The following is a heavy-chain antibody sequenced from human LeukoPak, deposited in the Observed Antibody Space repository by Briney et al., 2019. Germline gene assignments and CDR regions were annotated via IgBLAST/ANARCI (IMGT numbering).Heavy chain of an antibody. CDR3: AHRTRIIRDSSGYSDY. D-gene: IGHD3-22*01. CDR1: GFSLSTSGVG. J-gene: IGHJ4*02. V-gene: IGHV2-5*01. Sequence: SGPTLVNPTQTLTLTCTFSGFSLSTSGVGVGWIRQPPGKALEWLALIYWNDDKRYSPSLKSRRTITKDTSKNQVVLTMTNMDPVDTATYYCAHRTRIIRDSSGYSDYWGQGTLVTVTS. CDR2: IYWNDDK.